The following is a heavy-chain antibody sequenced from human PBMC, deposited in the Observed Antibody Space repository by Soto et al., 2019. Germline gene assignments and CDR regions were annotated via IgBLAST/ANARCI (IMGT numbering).Heavy chain of an antibody. CDR2: ISGHGATT. Sequence: GGSLRLSCSTSGFTFSDYPIHWVRQAAGRGLEYVSGISGHGATTYYTDSVKGRFTISRDNSKNTVYLQMSSLRAEDTAIYYCVKVGLAGRTHYFDYWAQGTLVTVSS. CDR3: VKVGLAGRTHYFDY. V-gene: IGHV3-64D*06. J-gene: IGHJ4*02. CDR1: GFTFSDYP. D-gene: IGHD6-13*01.